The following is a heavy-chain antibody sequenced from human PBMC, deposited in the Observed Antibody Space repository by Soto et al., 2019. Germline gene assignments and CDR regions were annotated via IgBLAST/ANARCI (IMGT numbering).Heavy chain of an antibody. J-gene: IGHJ4*02. D-gene: IGHD3-10*01. V-gene: IGHV3-7*03. CDR1: GFTFWVSY. CDR2: IKNDGSEQ. CDR3: SRENWFQDY. Sequence: AGSLRLSCAASGFTFWVSYMTWVRQAPGKGLEWVASIKNDGSEQYYVDSVKGRFTISRDNAKNSLYLQMNSLRAGDTARYYCSRENWFQDYWGQGTLVTVSS.